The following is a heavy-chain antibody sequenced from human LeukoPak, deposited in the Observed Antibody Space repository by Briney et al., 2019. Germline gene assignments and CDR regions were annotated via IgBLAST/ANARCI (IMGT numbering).Heavy chain of an antibody. Sequence: ASVKVSCKASGYTFTSYDINWVRQATGQGLEWMGWMNPNSGNTGYAQKFQGRVTMTRNTSISTAYMELSSLRSEDTAVYYCARDTPTGYHDSSWYFDYWGQGTLVTVSS. CDR2: MNPNSGNT. CDR1: GYTFTSYD. J-gene: IGHJ4*02. CDR3: ARDTPTGYHDSSWYFDY. V-gene: IGHV1-8*01. D-gene: IGHD3-22*01.